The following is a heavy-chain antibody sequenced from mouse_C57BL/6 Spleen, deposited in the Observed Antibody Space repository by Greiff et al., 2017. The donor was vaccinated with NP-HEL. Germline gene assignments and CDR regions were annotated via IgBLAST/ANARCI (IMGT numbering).Heavy chain of an antibody. CDR3: AGGSSYWYFDV. Sequence: EVHLVESGGGLVKPGGSLKLSCAASGFTFSDYGMHWVRQAPEKGLEWVAYISSGSSTIYYADTVKGRFTISRDNAKNTLFLQMTSLRSEDTAMYYCAGGSSYWYFDVWGTGTTVTVSS. J-gene: IGHJ1*03. D-gene: IGHD1-1*01. V-gene: IGHV5-17*01. CDR1: GFTFSDYG. CDR2: ISSGSSTI.